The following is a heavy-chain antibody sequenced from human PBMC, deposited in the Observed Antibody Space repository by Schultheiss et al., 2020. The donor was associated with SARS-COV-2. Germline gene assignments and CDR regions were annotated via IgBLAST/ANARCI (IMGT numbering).Heavy chain of an antibody. D-gene: IGHD2-15*01. CDR2: INPNSGNT. Sequence: GESLKISCKASGYTFTGYYMHWVRQAPGQGLEWMGWINPNSGNTGYAQKFQGRVTMTRNTSISTAYMELSSLRSEDTAVYYCAKDPFVVVVAANFDYWGQGTLVTVSS. CDR3: AKDPFVVVVAANFDY. V-gene: IGHV1-8*02. J-gene: IGHJ4*02. CDR1: GYTFTGYY.